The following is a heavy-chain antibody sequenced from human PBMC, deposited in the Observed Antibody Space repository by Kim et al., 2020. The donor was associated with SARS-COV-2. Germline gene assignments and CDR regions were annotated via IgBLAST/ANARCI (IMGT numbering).Heavy chain of an antibody. Sequence: GGSLRLPCAASGFPFSSYGMHWVRQAPGKGLEWVAVISHDGSNKNYAYSVMGRFTISRDNSKNTLYLQINSLRAEDTAVHYCGKDRGFGASSGWSYYYYGMDVWVQASTVTVSS. D-gene: IGHD6-19*01. CDR1: GFPFSSYG. CDR3: GKDRGFGASSGWSYYYYGMDV. J-gene: IGHJ6*02. CDR2: ISHDGSNK. V-gene: IGHV3-30*18.